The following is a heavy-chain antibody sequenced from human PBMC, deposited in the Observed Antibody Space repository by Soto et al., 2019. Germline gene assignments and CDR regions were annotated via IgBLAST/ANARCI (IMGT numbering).Heavy chain of an antibody. V-gene: IGHV1-2*02. Sequence: ASVKVSCKASGYTFTGYYMHWVRQAPGQGLEWMGWINPNSGGTNYAQKFQGRATMTRDTSISTAYMELSRLRSDDTAVYYCAGEQWLVEEGYYYYGMDVWGQGTTVTVSS. J-gene: IGHJ6*02. D-gene: IGHD6-19*01. CDR2: INPNSGGT. CDR1: GYTFTGYY. CDR3: AGEQWLVEEGYYYYGMDV.